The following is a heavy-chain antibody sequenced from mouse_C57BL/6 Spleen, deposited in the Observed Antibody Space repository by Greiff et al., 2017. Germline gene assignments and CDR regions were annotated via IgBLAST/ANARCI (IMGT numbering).Heavy chain of an antibody. Sequence: VQLQQSGAELVKPGASVKISCKASGYAFSSYWMNWVKQRPGKGLEWIGQIYPGDGDTNYNGKFKGKATLTADKSSSTAYMQLSSLTSEDSAVYFGARERGDSSGPYYFDYWGQGTTLTVSS. CDR2: IYPGDGDT. D-gene: IGHD3-2*02. J-gene: IGHJ2*01. V-gene: IGHV1-80*01. CDR3: ARERGDSSGPYYFDY. CDR1: GYAFSSYW.